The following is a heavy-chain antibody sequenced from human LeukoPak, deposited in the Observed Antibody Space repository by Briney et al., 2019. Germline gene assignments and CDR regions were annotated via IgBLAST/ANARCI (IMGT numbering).Heavy chain of an antibody. CDR2: ISAYNGNT. D-gene: IGHD3-22*01. V-gene: IGHV1-18*01. J-gene: IGHJ4*02. Sequence: GASVKVSCKTSGYTFTNYGISWVRQAPGQGLEWMGWISAYNGNTNYEQKIQGRVTMTTDTSTSIAYMELRSLRSDDTAVYYCARDYYDSSERLDCWGQGTLVTVSS. CDR1: GYTFTNYG. CDR3: ARDYYDSSERLDC.